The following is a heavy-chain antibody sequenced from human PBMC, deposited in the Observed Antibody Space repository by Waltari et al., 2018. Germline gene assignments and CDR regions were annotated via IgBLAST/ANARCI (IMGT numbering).Heavy chain of an antibody. V-gene: IGHV1-69*08. CDR3: ARDSVDTAMTPFDP. D-gene: IGHD5-18*01. Sequence: QVQLVQSGAEVKKPGSSVKVSCKASGGTFSSYTISWVRPAPGQGLEWMGRISPILGIANYAQKFQGRVTITADKSTSTAYMELSSLRSEDTAVYYCARDSVDTAMTPFDPWGQGTLVTVSS. CDR2: ISPILGIA. CDR1: GGTFSSYT. J-gene: IGHJ5*02.